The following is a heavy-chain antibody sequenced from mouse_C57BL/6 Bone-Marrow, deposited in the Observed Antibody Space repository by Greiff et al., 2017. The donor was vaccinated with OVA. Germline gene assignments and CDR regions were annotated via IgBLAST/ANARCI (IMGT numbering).Heavy chain of an antibody. J-gene: IGHJ1*03. CDR1: GFTFSSYG. Sequence: EVKLVESGGDLVKPGGSLKLSCAASGFTFSSYGMSWVRQTPDKRLEWVATISSGGSYTYYPDSVKGRFTISRDNAKNTLYLQMSSLKSEDTAMYYCARQTVDWYFDVWGTGTTVTVSS. CDR3: ARQTVDWYFDV. CDR2: ISSGGSYT. V-gene: IGHV5-6*01.